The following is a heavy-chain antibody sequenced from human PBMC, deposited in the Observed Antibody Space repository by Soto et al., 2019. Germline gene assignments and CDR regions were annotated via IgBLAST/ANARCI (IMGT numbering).Heavy chain of an antibody. CDR3: ARDLGYCSGGGCPYYYYGMDV. CDR1: GFTFSSYA. J-gene: IGHJ6*02. D-gene: IGHD2-15*01. CDR2: ISYDGSNK. V-gene: IGHV3-30-3*01. Sequence: GGSLRLSCAASGFTFSSYAMHWVRQAPGKGLEWVAVISYDGSNKYYADSVKGRFTISRVNSKNTLYLQMNSLRAEDTAVYYCARDLGYCSGGGCPYYYYGMDVWGQGTTVTVSS.